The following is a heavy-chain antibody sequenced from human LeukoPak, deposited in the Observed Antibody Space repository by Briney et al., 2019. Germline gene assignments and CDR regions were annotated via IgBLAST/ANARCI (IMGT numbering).Heavy chain of an antibody. CDR3: ARSGYDYVWGSYRYNFDY. V-gene: IGHV3-7*01. CDR1: GFTFSSYW. J-gene: IGHJ4*02. D-gene: IGHD3-16*02. CDR2: IKPDGSAK. Sequence: GGSLRLSCAASGFTFSSYWMSWVRQAPGRGLEWVANIKPDGSAKYYVDSVKGRFTISRDNAMNSLYLQLNGLRAEDTAVYYCARSGYDYVWGSYRYNFDYWGQGTLVTVSS.